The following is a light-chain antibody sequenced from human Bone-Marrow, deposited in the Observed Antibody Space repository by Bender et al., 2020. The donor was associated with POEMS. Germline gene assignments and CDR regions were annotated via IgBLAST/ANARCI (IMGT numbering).Light chain of an antibody. CDR2: QDN. J-gene: IGLJ3*02. CDR1: NLGNRY. Sequence: SYGLTQPPSVSVSPGQTATITCSGDNLGNRYACWYQQRPCQSPVLVIYQDNKRPSGIPERFSGSNSGNTATLTVSGTQAMDEADYYCQAWDTTTVLFGGGTKLTVL. CDR3: QAWDTTTVL. V-gene: IGLV3-1*01.